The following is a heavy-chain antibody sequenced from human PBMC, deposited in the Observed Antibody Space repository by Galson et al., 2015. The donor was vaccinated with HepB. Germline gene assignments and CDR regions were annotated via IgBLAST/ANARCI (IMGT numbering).Heavy chain of an antibody. Sequence: SVKVSCKASGYTFTTYTMNWVRQAPGQGLEWMGWINTNTGNPTNAQGFTGRFVFSLDTSVSTAFLQISSLKAEDTAVYYCVRDVNSAYSSSYYRFDYWGQGTLVTVSS. V-gene: IGHV7-4-1*02. CDR3: VRDVNSAYSSSYYRFDY. D-gene: IGHD6-13*01. CDR2: INTNTGNP. CDR1: GYTFTTYT. J-gene: IGHJ4*02.